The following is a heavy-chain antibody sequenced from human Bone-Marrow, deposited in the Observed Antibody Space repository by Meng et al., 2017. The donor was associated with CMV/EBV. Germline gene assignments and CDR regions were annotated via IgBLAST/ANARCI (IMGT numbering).Heavy chain of an antibody. V-gene: IGHV3-30*04. CDR2: ISYDGSNK. Sequence: GESLKISCAASGFTFSSYAMHWVRQAPGKGLEWVAVISYDGSNKYYADSVKGRFTISRDNSKNTLYLQMNSLRAEDTAVYYCARDDRVVVPAAIEWCFGYWGQGTLVTVSS. J-gene: IGHJ4*02. CDR1: GFTFSSYA. CDR3: ARDDRVVVPAAIEWCFGY. D-gene: IGHD2-2*01.